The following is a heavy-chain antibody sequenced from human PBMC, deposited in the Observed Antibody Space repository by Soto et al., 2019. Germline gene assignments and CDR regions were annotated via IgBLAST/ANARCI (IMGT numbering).Heavy chain of an antibody. V-gene: IGHV3-23*01. CDR2: ISGSGGST. Sequence: EVQLLESGGGLVQHGGSLRLSCAASGFTFSSYAMSWVRQAPGKGLEWVSAISGSGGSTYYADSVKGRFTISKDNSKNTLYLHMNSMRAEDTAVYYCAKDMWQQLVRYYFDYWGQVTLVTVSS. CDR1: GFTFSSYA. J-gene: IGHJ4*02. D-gene: IGHD6-13*01. CDR3: AKDMWQQLVRYYFDY.